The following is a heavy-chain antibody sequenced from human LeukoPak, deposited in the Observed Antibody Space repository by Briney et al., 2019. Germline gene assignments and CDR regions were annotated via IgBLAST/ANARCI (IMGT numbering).Heavy chain of an antibody. CDR2: ISYDGSNK. J-gene: IGHJ6*02. Sequence: PGGSLRLSCAASGFTFSSYGMHWVRQAPGKGLEWVAVISYDGSNKYYADSVKGRFTISRDNSKNTPYLQMNSLRAEDTAVYYCAKDRSRRHYYYGMDVWGQGTTVTVSS. CDR1: GFTFSSYG. V-gene: IGHV3-30*18. CDR3: AKDRSRRHYYYGMDV. D-gene: IGHD3-16*02.